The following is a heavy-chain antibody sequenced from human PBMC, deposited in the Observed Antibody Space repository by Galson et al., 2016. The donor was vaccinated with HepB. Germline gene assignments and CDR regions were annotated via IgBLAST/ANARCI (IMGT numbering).Heavy chain of an antibody. J-gene: IGHJ4*02. CDR2: IKEDGSEK. CDR3: AKYSGSYKGYDY. CDR1: EFIFSSYW. Sequence: SLRLSCAASEFIFSSYWMSWDRQAPGKGLEWVADIKEDGSEKYYADSVKGRFTISRDNAKNSLYLQMNSLRAEDTAVYYCAKYSGSYKGYDYWGQGTLVTVSS. D-gene: IGHD1-26*01. V-gene: IGHV3-7*02.